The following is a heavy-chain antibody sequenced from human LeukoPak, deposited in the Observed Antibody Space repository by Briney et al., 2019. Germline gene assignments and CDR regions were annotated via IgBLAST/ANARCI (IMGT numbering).Heavy chain of an antibody. Sequence: SETLSLTCTVSGGSISSYYWSWIRQPPGKGLEWIGYIYYSGSTNYNPSLMSRVTISVDTSKNQFSLKLSSVTAADTAVYYCARGYSYYAFDIWGQGTMVTVSS. V-gene: IGHV4-59*01. CDR2: IYYSGST. J-gene: IGHJ3*02. CDR3: ARGYSYYAFDI. CDR1: GGSISSYY. D-gene: IGHD5-18*01.